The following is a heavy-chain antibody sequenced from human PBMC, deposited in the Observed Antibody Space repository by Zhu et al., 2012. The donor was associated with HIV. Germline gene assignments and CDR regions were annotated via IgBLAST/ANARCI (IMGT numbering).Heavy chain of an antibody. V-gene: IGHV4-34*01. CDR3: ARHTRGNYHASGSFRAPYYYFGLDV. CDR1: GGSFSGHY. CDR2: INHGGNT. J-gene: IGHJ6*02. Sequence: QVQLQQWGAGLLKPSETLSLTCAVYGGSFSGHYWIWIRQPSGKGLECIGEINHGGNTNYNPSLKSRVTISVDTSKNQFSLKLRSVTAADTAVYYCARHTRGNYHASGSFRAPYYYFGLDVWGQGTTVTVSS. D-gene: IGHD3-10*01.